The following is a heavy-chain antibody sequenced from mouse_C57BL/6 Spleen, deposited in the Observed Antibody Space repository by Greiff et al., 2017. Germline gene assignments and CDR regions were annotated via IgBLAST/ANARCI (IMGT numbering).Heavy chain of an antibody. CDR2: INPSNGGT. CDR1: GYTFTSDW. CDR3: ARSAGYYALDY. D-gene: IGHD2-3*01. Sequence: QVQLQQPGTELVKPGASVKQCCKASGYTFTSDWMHWVKQRPGQGLEWIGNINPSNGGTNNNEKFKSKATLTVNKSSSTAYMQLSSLTSEDAAVYYCARSAGYYALDYCGQGTTLTGSS. V-gene: IGHV1-53*01. J-gene: IGHJ2*01.